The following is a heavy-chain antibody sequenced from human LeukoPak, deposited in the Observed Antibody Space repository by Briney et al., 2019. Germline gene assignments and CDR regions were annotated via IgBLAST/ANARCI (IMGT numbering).Heavy chain of an antibody. Sequence: GGSLRLSCAASGFTFSSYAMSWVRQAPGKGLEWVSTISGSGGSTYYADSVKGRFTISRDNSKNTQSLQMNSLRAEDTAVYYCATWTGYSSSMDVWGQGTTVTVSS. CDR1: GFTFSSYA. CDR3: ATWTGYSSSMDV. CDR2: ISGSGGST. J-gene: IGHJ6*02. D-gene: IGHD6-13*01. V-gene: IGHV3-23*01.